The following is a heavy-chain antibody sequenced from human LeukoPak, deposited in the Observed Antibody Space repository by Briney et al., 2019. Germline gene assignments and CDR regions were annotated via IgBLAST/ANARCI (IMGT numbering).Heavy chain of an antibody. J-gene: IGHJ4*02. D-gene: IGHD6-13*01. Sequence: PSETLSLTCAVYGGSFSGYYWSWIRQPPGKGLEWIGEINHSGSTNYNPSLKSRVTISVDTSKNQFSLKLSSVTAADTAVYYCARGKYYSSSWFDYWGQGTLVTVSS. CDR1: GGSFSGYY. CDR3: ARGKYYSSSWFDY. V-gene: IGHV4-34*01. CDR2: INHSGST.